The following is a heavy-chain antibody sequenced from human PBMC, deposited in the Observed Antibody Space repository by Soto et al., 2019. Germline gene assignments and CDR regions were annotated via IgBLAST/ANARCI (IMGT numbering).Heavy chain of an antibody. Sequence: GGSLRLSCAASGFTFSSYWMHWVRQAPGKGLVWVSRINSDGSSTSYADSVKGRFTISRDNAKNKLYLQMNSLRAEDTAVYYCASLRLYGSVVDIWGQGTMVTVSS. V-gene: IGHV3-74*01. D-gene: IGHD3-10*01. CDR2: INSDGSST. J-gene: IGHJ3*02. CDR1: GFTFSSYW. CDR3: ASLRLYGSVVDI.